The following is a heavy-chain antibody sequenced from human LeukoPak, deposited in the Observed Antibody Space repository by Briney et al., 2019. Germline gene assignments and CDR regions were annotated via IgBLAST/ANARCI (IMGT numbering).Heavy chain of an antibody. V-gene: IGHV3-74*01. CDR1: GFTFSAFW. D-gene: IGHD6-13*01. J-gene: IGHJ4*02. Sequence: GGSLRLSCAASGFTFSAFWMHWVRQAPGKGLVWVSRINSDGSSTTYADSVKGRFTVSRDNAKNSLYLQMNSLRAEDTAVYYCAREEPDIAAAGPGIDYWGQGTLVTVSS. CDR3: AREEPDIAAAGPGIDY. CDR2: INSDGSST.